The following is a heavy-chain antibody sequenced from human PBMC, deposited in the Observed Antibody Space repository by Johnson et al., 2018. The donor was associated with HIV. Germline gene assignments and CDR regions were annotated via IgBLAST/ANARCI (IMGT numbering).Heavy chain of an antibody. CDR1: GFTFSSYA. D-gene: IGHD3-16*01. CDR2: ISYDGSNK. V-gene: IGHV3-30*14. J-gene: IGHJ3*01. Sequence: QMQLVESGGGVVQPGRSLRLSCAASGFTFSSYAIHWVRQAPGKGLEWVAIISYDGSNKYYADSVKGRFTISRDNSRNTLYLQMNSLRAEDTAVYYCARAKYGGAFDVWGQGTMVSVSS. CDR3: ARAKYGGAFDV.